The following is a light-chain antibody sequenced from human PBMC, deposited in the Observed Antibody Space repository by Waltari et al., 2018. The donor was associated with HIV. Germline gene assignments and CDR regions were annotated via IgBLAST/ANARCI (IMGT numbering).Light chain of an antibody. Sequence: DIQMTQSPSTLSTSVGDRLTITCRASQSIDTWLAWNQQKSGKAPKLLDYKASSLESGVPSRFSGSGSGTEFTLTISSLQPDDIATYYCQHYNTSSPWTFGQGTRVDI. CDR3: QHYNTSSPWT. CDR2: KAS. V-gene: IGKV1-5*03. CDR1: QSIDTW. J-gene: IGKJ1*01.